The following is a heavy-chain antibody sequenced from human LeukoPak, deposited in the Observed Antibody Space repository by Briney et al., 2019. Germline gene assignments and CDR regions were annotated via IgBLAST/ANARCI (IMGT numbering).Heavy chain of an antibody. Sequence: PGGSLRLSCAAFGFTFSSYWMSWVRQAPGKGLEWVANIKQDGSEKYYVDSVKGRFTISRDNAKNSLYLQMNSLRAEDTAVYYCARWNKGYSYGYGYYFDYWGQGTLVTVSS. CDR1: GFTFSSYW. CDR3: ARWNKGYSYGYGYYFDY. J-gene: IGHJ4*02. V-gene: IGHV3-7*01. CDR2: IKQDGSEK. D-gene: IGHD5-18*01.